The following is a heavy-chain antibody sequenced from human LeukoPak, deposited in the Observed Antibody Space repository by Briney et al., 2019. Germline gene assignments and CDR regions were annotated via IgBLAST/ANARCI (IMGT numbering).Heavy chain of an antibody. Sequence: GASVKVSCKASGYTFTGYYMHWVRQAPGQGLEWMGWINPNSGGTNYAQKFQGRVTMTRDTSISTAYMELSRLRSDDTAVYYRARDSGTRAAVTKRGAYWGQGTLVTVSS. CDR3: ARDSGTRAAVTKRGAY. J-gene: IGHJ4*02. CDR1: GYTFTGYY. CDR2: INPNSGGT. V-gene: IGHV1-2*02. D-gene: IGHD3-10*01.